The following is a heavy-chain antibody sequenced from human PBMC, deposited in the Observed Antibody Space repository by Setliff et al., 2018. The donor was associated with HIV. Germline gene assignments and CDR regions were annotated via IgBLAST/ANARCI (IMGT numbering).Heavy chain of an antibody. V-gene: IGHV4-34*01. Sequence: SETLSLTCAVYGGAFNGYYWTWIRQSPGRGLEWIGTIYHTGKTYYNSSLNSRVTIAVDTSKDQILLRLSSVTAADTAVYYCARLSGGMVPNYWGQGTLVTVSS. CDR3: ARLSGGMVPNY. CDR2: IYHTGKT. J-gene: IGHJ4*02. D-gene: IGHD3-10*01. CDR1: GGAFNGYY.